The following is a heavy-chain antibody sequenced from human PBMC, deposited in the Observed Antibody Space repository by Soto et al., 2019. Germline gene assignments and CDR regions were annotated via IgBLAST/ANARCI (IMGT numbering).Heavy chain of an antibody. D-gene: IGHD6-13*01. CDR1: GFSFSSYA. J-gene: IGHJ3*02. CDR2: ISGSGGST. V-gene: IGHV3-23*01. CDR3: AKIPHSSSWYLDAFDI. Sequence: EVQLLESGGGLVQPGGSLRLSRAASGFSFSSYAMSWVRQAPGKGLEWVSAISGSGGSTYYADSVKGRFTISRDNSKNTLYLQMNSLRAADTAVYYCAKIPHSSSWYLDAFDIWGQGTMVTVSS.